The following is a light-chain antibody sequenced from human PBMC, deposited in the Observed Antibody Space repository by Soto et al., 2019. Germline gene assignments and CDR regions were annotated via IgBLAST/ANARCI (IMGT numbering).Light chain of an antibody. CDR2: AAS. J-gene: IGKJ3*01. Sequence: ELLLTQSPSTLPLSPGEGVMLSCRACQSVTVNSVAWYHQKPGPAPRLLIYAASTRVAAVPARFTGSGSGTDFALTISRLVPNDFGVYYCQQYGDSPLTSGPGTKVDSK. CDR1: QSVTVNS. V-gene: IGKV3-20*01. CDR3: QQYGDSPLT.